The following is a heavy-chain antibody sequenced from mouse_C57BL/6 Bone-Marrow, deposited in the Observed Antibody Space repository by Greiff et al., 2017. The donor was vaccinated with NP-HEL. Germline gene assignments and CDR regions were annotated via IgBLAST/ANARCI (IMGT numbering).Heavy chain of an antibody. J-gene: IGHJ3*01. V-gene: IGHV10-1*01. Sequence: EVHLVESGGGLVQPKGSLKLSCAASGFSFNTYAMNWVRQAPGKGLEWVARIRSKSNNYATYYADSVKDRFTISRDDSESMLYLQMNNLKTEDTAMYYCVRQGGWLLGFAYWGQGTLVTVSA. D-gene: IGHD2-3*01. CDR1: GFSFNTYA. CDR2: IRSKSNNYAT. CDR3: VRQGGWLLGFAY.